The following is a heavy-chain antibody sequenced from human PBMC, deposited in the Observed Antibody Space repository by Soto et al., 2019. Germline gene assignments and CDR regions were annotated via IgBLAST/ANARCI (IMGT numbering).Heavy chain of an antibody. D-gene: IGHD6-13*01. V-gene: IGHV3-48*03. CDR2: ISTSGSTI. Sequence: EVQLVESGGDLVQPGGSLRLSCAASGFTFSRYEMNWVRQAPGKGLEWISYISTSGSTIYYADSVKGRFTISRANAKNSLYLQMNSLRAEDTAVYYCARELAAAGSFDYWGQGTLVTVSS. CDR1: GFTFSRYE. J-gene: IGHJ4*02. CDR3: ARELAAAGSFDY.